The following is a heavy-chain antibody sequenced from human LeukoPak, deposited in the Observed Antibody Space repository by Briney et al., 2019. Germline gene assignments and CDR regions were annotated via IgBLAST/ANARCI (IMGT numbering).Heavy chain of an antibody. D-gene: IGHD2-2*01. CDR1: GDSLRNGYY. CDR3: ARLVVPAAMPDY. Sequence: KSSETLSLTCSVSGDSLRNGYYWGFIRQPPGKGLEWIGSIYYSGSTYYNPSLKSRVTISVDTSKNQFSLKLSSVTAADTAVYYCARLVVPAAMPDYWGQGTLVTVSS. CDR2: IYYSGST. V-gene: IGHV4-38-2*02. J-gene: IGHJ4*02.